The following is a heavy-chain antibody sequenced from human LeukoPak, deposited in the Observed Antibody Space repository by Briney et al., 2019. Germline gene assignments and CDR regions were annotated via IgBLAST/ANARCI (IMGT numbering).Heavy chain of an antibody. V-gene: IGHV3-21*01. CDR1: GFTFSSYS. J-gene: IGHJ3*02. Sequence: TGGSLRLSCAASGFTFSSYSMNWVRQAPGKGLEWVSSISSSSSYTYYADSVKGRFTISRDNAKNSLYLQMNSLRAEDTAVYYCARVVTMIVVVTNDAFDIWGQGTMVTVSS. D-gene: IGHD3-22*01. CDR2: ISSSSSYT. CDR3: ARVVTMIVVVTNDAFDI.